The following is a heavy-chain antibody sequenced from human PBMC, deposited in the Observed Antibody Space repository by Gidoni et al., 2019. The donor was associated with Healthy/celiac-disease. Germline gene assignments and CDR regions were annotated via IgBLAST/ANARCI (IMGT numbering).Heavy chain of an antibody. D-gene: IGHD3-3*01. CDR2: IIPIFGTA. Sequence: QVQLVQSGAEVKKPGSSVKVPCKASGGTFSSYAISWVRQAPGQGLEWMGGIIPIFGTANYAQKFQGRVTITADESTSTAYMELSSLRSEDTAVYYCARNGRRDVLRFLEVLSWGQGTLVTVSS. CDR1: GGTFSSYA. J-gene: IGHJ4*02. CDR3: ARNGRRDVLRFLEVLS. V-gene: IGHV1-69*01.